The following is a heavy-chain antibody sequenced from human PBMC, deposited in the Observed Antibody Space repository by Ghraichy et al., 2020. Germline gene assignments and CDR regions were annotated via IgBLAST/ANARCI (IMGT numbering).Heavy chain of an antibody. CDR1: GFTMSGHY. V-gene: IGHV3-11*06. D-gene: IGHD1-1*01. CDR2: ISSSSGDI. Sequence: GESLNISCAASGFTMSGHYMTWIRQAPGKGLEWLSYISSSSGDIQYAHSVEGRFTTSRDNAENSLYLQLNSLRDEDTAIYYCARGGTERAFFHYSMDVWGEGTAVSVSS. J-gene: IGHJ6*03. CDR3: ARGGTERAFFHYSMDV.